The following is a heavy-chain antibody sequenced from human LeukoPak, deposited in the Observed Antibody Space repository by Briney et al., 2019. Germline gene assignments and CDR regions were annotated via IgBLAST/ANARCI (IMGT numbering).Heavy chain of an antibody. V-gene: IGHV1-2*04. D-gene: IGHD3-3*01. J-gene: IGHJ6*04. CDR3: ARESGSILGPMDV. Sequence: ASVKVSCKASGYTFTGYYMHWVRQAPGQWLEWMGWINPNSGGTNYAQKFQGWVAMTRDTSISTAYMELSRLRSDDTAVYYCARESGSILGPMDVWGKGTTVTVSS. CDR1: GYTFTGYY. CDR2: INPNSGGT.